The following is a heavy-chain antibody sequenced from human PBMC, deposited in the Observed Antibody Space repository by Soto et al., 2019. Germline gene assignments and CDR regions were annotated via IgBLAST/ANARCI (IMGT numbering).Heavy chain of an antibody. V-gene: IGHV4-30-2*01. D-gene: IGHD1-26*01. CDR3: ARAKHAGFTHYFDP. J-gene: IGHJ5*02. Sequence: SGTLSLPAPVSGGSISSAGYSWIWIMQPAGKGLEWLGYIYHSGSTYHTPSLKSRVTISVDTSKNQLSLKLTSMTAADTAAYYCARAKHAGFTHYFDPWGQGTRVTVPS. CDR1: GGSISSAGYS. CDR2: IYHSGST.